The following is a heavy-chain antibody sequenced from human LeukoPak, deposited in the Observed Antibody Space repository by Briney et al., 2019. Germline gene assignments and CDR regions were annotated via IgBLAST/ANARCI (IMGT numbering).Heavy chain of an antibody. CDR1: GFTFSRYE. CDR2: ISSGSTI. Sequence: GGSLRLSCAASGFTFSRYEMHWVRQARGKGREWLSYISSGSTIYHADSVEGRFTISRDNAKNSLYLQMNSLRGEDTGVYYCARESIAVAGAPFDYWGEGTLVTVSS. CDR3: ARESIAVAGAPFDY. V-gene: IGHV3-48*03. J-gene: IGHJ4*02. D-gene: IGHD6-19*01.